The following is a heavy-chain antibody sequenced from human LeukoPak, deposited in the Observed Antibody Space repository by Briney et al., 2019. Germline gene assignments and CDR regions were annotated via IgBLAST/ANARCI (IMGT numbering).Heavy chain of an antibody. D-gene: IGHD1-7*01. CDR3: ARAARYNWNYYNWFDP. CDR1: GGSISSYY. J-gene: IGHJ5*02. V-gene: IGHV4-4*07. Sequence: SETLSLTCTVSGGSISSYYWSWIRQPAGKGLEWIGRIYTSGSTSYNPSLKSRVTISVDTSKNQFSLKLSSVTAADTAVYYCARAARYNWNYYNWFDPWGQGTLVTVSS. CDR2: IYTSGST.